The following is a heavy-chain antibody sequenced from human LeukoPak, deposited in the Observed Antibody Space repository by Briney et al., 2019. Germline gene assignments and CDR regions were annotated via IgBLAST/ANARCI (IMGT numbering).Heavy chain of an antibody. D-gene: IGHD3-3*01. V-gene: IGHV1-8*01. Sequence: ASVKVSCKASGYTFTSYDIDWVRQATGQGLEWMGWMNLNSGNTGYAQKFQGRVTMTRNTSISTAYMELSSLRSEDTAVYYCARGGISALRFLEWLLYGYWGQGTLVTVSS. J-gene: IGHJ4*02. CDR3: ARGGISALRFLEWLLYGY. CDR1: GYTFTSYD. CDR2: MNLNSGNT.